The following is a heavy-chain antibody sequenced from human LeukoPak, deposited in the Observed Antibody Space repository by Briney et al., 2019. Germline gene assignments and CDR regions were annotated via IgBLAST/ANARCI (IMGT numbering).Heavy chain of an antibody. V-gene: IGHV1-2*02. CDR3: ARVRVGATKHFDY. D-gene: IGHD1-26*01. Sequence: ASVKVSCKASGYTFTGYYMHWVRQAPGQGLEWMGWINPNSGSTNYAQKFQGRVTMTRDASISTAYMELSRLRSDDTAVYYCARVRVGATKHFDYWGQGTLVTVSS. J-gene: IGHJ4*02. CDR1: GYTFTGYY. CDR2: INPNSGST.